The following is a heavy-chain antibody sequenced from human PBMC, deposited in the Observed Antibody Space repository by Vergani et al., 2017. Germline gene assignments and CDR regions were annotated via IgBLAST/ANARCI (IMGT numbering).Heavy chain of an antibody. CDR2: INHSGST. D-gene: IGHD2-8*02. V-gene: IGHV4-34*01. CDR3: ARAPSSWSRYYYYYYYMDV. CDR1: GGSFSGYY. J-gene: IGHJ6*03. Sequence: QVQLQQWGAGLLKPSETLSLTCAVYGGSFSGYYWSWIRQPPGKGLEWIGEINHSGSTNYNPSLKSRVTISVDTSKNQFSLKLSSLTAADTAVYYCARAPSSWSRYYYYYYYMDVWGKGTTVTVSS.